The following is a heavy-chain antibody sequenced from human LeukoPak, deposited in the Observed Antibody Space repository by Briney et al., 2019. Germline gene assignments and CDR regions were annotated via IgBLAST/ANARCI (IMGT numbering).Heavy chain of an antibody. CDR2: IDGDGKNT. CDR1: GFTFSSHW. CDR3: VRDIHLWGLDY. J-gene: IGHJ4*02. D-gene: IGHD3-3*02. Sequence: GGSLRLSCAVAGFTFSSHWMHWVRQTPGKGLVWVSRIDGDGKNTMYADSVKGRFTISRDNAKNTLYLQMNSLRVEDTAVYYCVRDIHLWGLDYWGQGSLVTVSS. V-gene: IGHV3-74*03.